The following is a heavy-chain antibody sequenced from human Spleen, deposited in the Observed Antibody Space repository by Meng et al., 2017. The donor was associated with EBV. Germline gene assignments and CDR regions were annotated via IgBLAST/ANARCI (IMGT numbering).Heavy chain of an antibody. Sequence: QGKLQRSSPARLKPAQTLSLTCTVSGGCFSSGTYYWSWHRQPSGEGLEGIGYIHYAGGTDGNPSHESRVPISMDTSKIQFSLKLSSVTAADTAVYFCAMHYYDDPVVPYDFDYWGQGILVTVSS. V-gene: IGHV4-30-4*01. CDR3: AMHYYDDPVVPYDFDY. D-gene: IGHD3-22*01. CDR2: IHYAGGT. J-gene: IGHJ4*02. CDR1: GGCFSSGTYY.